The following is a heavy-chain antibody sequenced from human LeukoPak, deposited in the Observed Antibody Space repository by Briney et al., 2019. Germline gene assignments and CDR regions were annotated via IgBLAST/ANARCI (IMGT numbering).Heavy chain of an antibody. CDR3: ARTGYSSGWSLDY. CDR2: IYTSGST. D-gene: IGHD6-19*01. CDR1: GGSISSGSYY. J-gene: IGHJ4*02. V-gene: IGHV4-61*02. Sequence: SETLSLTCTVSGGSISSGSYYWSWIRQPAGKGLEWIGRIYTSGSTDYNPSLKSRVTISVDTSQNQFSLKLSSVTAADTAVYYCARTGYSSGWSLDYWGQGTLVTVSS.